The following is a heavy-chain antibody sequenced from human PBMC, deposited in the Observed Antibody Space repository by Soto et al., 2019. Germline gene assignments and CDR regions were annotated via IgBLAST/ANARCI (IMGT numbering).Heavy chain of an antibody. CDR1: GASIITNTYF. J-gene: IGHJ4*02. D-gene: IGHD4-17*01. V-gene: IGHV4-39*01. CDR2: ISYSGRT. Sequence: SETLSPTSPVSGASIITNTYFWVWIRQSPRWGVELIGSISYSGRTYDNPSLQSRVTISIDASKNQFSLKLTSVTTADTSIYYCARRRASDYGGNHHPYYFDRWGQGTLVTVSS. CDR3: ARRRASDYGGNHHPYYFDR.